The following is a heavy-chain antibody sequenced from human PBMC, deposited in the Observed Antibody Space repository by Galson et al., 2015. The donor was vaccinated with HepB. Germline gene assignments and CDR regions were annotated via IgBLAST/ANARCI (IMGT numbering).Heavy chain of an antibody. D-gene: IGHD3-22*01. CDR3: ARVSYDSTGYYYYDY. CDR2: INSDGSST. Sequence: SLRLSCAVSGFTFNRYWMHWVRQAPGKGLLWVSRINSDGSSTNYADSVKGRFTISRDNSKNTVYLQMNSLRAEDTAVYYCARVSYDSTGYYYYDYWGQGILVTVSS. V-gene: IGHV3-74*01. J-gene: IGHJ4*02. CDR1: GFTFNRYW.